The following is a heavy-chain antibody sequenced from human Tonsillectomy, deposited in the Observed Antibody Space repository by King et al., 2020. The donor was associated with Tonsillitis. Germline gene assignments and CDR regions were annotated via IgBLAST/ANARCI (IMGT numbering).Heavy chain of an antibody. CDR1: GFSLSTSGMR. CDR2: IDWDDDK. Sequence: TLKESGPALVKPTQTLTLTCTFSGFSLSTSGMRVSWIRQPPGNALEWLARIDWDDDKFYSTSLKTRLTISNDTSKNQVVFTLTNMDPVDTATYYCSRLSDYYDSRGYYYRYWGQGTLVTVSS. D-gene: IGHD3-22*01. J-gene: IGHJ4*02. CDR3: SRLSDYYDSRGYYYRY. V-gene: IGHV2-70*04.